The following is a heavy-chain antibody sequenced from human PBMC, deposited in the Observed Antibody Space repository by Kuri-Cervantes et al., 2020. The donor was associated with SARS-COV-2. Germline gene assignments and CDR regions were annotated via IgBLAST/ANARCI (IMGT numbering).Heavy chain of an antibody. CDR3: ARDYYDSSGYRPSFDY. V-gene: IGHV1-2*02. D-gene: IGHD3-22*01. CDR2: INPNSGGT. CDR1: GYTFTGYY. J-gene: IGHJ4*02. Sequence: ASVKVSCKASGYTFTGYYMHWVRQAPGQGLEWMGWINPNSGGTNYAQKFQGRVTMTRDTSISTAYMELSRLRSDDTAVYYCARDYYDSSGYRPSFDYWGQGTLVTVSS.